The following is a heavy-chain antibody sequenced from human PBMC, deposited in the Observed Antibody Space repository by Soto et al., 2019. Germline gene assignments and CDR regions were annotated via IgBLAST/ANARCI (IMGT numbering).Heavy chain of an antibody. Sequence: SETLSLTCAVYGGSISTYYWSWVRQPPGKGLEWMGEINHSGSTNYNPSLKSRVTISVDTSNSQLSLKMTSVTAADTAVYYCARGGGFNFGFDYYYGMDVWGQGTTVTVSS. CDR3: ARGGGFNFGFDYYYGMDV. J-gene: IGHJ6*02. CDR2: INHSGST. D-gene: IGHD3-16*01. V-gene: IGHV4-34*01. CDR1: GGSISTYY.